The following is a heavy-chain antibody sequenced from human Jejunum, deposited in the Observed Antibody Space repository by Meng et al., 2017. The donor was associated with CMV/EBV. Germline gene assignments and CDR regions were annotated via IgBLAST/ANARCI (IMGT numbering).Heavy chain of an antibody. CDR1: GFTFRSYS. CDR2: ISSSSSYI. Sequence: SGFTFRSYSMNWVRQAPGKGLEWVSFISSSSSYIYYADSVKGRFTISRDNAKNSLFLQMNSLRAEDTAVYYCAREDNWNYGWFDPWGQGTLVTVSS. CDR3: AREDNWNYGWFDP. J-gene: IGHJ5*02. V-gene: IGHV3-21*01. D-gene: IGHD1-7*01.